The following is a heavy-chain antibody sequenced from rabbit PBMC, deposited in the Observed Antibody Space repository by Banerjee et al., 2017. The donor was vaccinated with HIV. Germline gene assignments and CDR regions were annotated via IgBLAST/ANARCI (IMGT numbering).Heavy chain of an antibody. CDR2: IGAGSSGTT. V-gene: IGHV1S45*01. D-gene: IGHD4-1*01. CDR1: GFSFSNKYV. Sequence: QEQLEESGGDLVKPGGTLTLTCTASGFSFSNKYVMCWVRQAPGKGLEWIACIGAGSSGTTYYASWAKGRFTISKTSSTTVTLQMTSLTAADTATYFCARDLAGVIGWNFNLWGPGTLVTVS. CDR3: ARDLAGVIGWNFNL. J-gene: IGHJ4*01.